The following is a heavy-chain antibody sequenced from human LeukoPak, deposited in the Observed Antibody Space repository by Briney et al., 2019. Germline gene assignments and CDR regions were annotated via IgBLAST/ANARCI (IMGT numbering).Heavy chain of an antibody. J-gene: IGHJ4*02. D-gene: IGHD2-2*02. CDR3: ARGYCSSNSCYMPLDY. CDR1: GCSISSYY. Sequence: SETLSLTCTVSGCSISSYYWSWIRQPPGKGLEWIGYIYYSGSTNYNPSLKNRVTISVDKSKNQFSLKLSSVTASEKDVYYCARGYCSSNSCYMPLDYWGKGIMVTV. V-gene: IGHV4-59*01. CDR2: IYYSGST.